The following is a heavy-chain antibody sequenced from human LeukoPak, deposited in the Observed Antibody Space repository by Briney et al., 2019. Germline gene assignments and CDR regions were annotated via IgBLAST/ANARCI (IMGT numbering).Heavy chain of an antibody. V-gene: IGHV6-1*01. J-gene: IGHJ4*02. CDR2: TYYRSKWYN. Sequence: SQTLSLTCAISGDXVSSSSAAWNWLRQSPSRGLQWLGRTYYRSKWYNDYAVSVKSRITINPDTSKNQFSLQLNSVTPEDTAVYYCARKSSTFDYWGQGTLVTVSS. CDR3: ARKSSTFDY. CDR1: GDXVSSSSAA. D-gene: IGHD6-13*01.